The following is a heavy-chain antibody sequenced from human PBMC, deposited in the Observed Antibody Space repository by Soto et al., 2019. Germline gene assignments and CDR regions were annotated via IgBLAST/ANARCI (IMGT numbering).Heavy chain of an antibody. V-gene: IGHV4-34*01. CDR1: GGSFSGYY. CDR3: ARATQLWSYYYYGMDV. J-gene: IGHJ6*02. D-gene: IGHD5-18*01. Sequence: SETLSLTCAVYGGSFSGYYWSWIRQPPGKGLEWIGEINHSGSTNYNPSLKSRVTISVDTSKNQFSLKLSSVTAADTAVYYCARATQLWSYYYYGMDVWGQGTTVTVSS. CDR2: INHSGST.